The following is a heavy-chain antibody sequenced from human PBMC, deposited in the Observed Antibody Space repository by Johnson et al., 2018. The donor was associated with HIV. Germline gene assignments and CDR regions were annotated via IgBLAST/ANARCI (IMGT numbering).Heavy chain of an antibody. CDR3: ARHKALADAFDI. CDR2: ISFDGSNK. CDR1: GFTFNKFA. J-gene: IGHJ3*02. Sequence: QVQLVESGGGVVQPGRSLRLSCTASGFTFNKFAMHWVRQAPGKGLEWLAFISFDGSNKYYTDSVKGRFIISRDNSKNTLYLQMNSLRAEDTAVYYCARHKALADAFDIWGQGTMVTVSS. D-gene: IGHD3-3*02. V-gene: IGHV3-30*14.